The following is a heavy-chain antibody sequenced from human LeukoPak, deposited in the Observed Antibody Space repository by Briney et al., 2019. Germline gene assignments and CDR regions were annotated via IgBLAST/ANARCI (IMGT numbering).Heavy chain of an antibody. J-gene: IGHJ4*02. CDR1: GGTFSNFG. V-gene: IGHV1-69*13. CDR2: IIPNFGTA. Sequence: ASVKVSCKASGGTFSNFGISWVRQAPGQGLEWMGGIIPNFGTANKAQKFKGRVTITADESTSTAYMELSRLRSDDTAVYYCARDLGRWLAAAGISRDYRGQGTLVTVSS. CDR3: ARDLGRWLAAAGISRDY. D-gene: IGHD6-13*01.